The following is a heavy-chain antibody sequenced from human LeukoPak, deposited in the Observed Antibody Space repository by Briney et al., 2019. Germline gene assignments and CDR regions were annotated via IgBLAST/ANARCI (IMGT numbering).Heavy chain of an antibody. D-gene: IGHD6-19*01. V-gene: IGHV1-69*05. CDR3: ARDHGSSGWYNY. CDR2: IIPIFGTA. Sequence: SVKVSCKAPGGTFSSYAISWVRQAPGQGLEWMGRIIPIFGTANYAQKFQGRVTITTDESTSTAYMELSSLRSEDTAVYYCARDHGSSGWYNYWGQGTLVTASS. CDR1: GGTFSSYA. J-gene: IGHJ4*02.